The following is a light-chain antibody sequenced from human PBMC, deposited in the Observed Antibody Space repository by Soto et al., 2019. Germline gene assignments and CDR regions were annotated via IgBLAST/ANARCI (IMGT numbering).Light chain of an antibody. CDR3: QTWGTGLVV. J-gene: IGLJ2*01. CDR1: SGHSRYA. Sequence: QPVLPQLPSASASLGASVKLTCTLSSGHSRYAIAWHQQQPEKCPRYLMKVTSDCSHIKGDGIPDRFSGSSSGAERYLTISSLQSEDEADSYCQTWGTGLVVFGGGTKPTVL. CDR2: VTSDCSH. V-gene: IGLV4-69*01.